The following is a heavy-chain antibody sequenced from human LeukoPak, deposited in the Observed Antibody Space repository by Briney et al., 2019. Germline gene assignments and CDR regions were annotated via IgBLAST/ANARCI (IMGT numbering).Heavy chain of an antibody. CDR2: ISTSGST. CDR3: ARVTGYMIEDYFDY. J-gene: IGHJ4*02. Sequence: SETLSLSCTVSGGSISSYYWSWIRQPAGKGLESIGHISTSGSTNYNPSLKSRVTMSVDTSKNQFSLKLSSVTAADTAVYYCARVTGYMIEDYFDYWGQGTLVTVSS. V-gene: IGHV4-4*07. D-gene: IGHD3-22*01. CDR1: GGSISSYY.